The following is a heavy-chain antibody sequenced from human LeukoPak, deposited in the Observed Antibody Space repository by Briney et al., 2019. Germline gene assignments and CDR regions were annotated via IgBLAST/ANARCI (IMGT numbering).Heavy chain of an antibody. D-gene: IGHD1-26*01. Sequence: PGRSLRLSCAASGFTFSSYGMHWVRQAPGKGLEWVAVIWYDGSNKYYADSVKGRFTISRDNSKNTLYLQMNSLRAEDTAVYYCASSPGYSGSYPLDYWGQGTLVTVSS. CDR2: IWYDGSNK. J-gene: IGHJ4*02. V-gene: IGHV3-30*19. CDR3: ASSPGYSGSYPLDY. CDR1: GFTFSSYG.